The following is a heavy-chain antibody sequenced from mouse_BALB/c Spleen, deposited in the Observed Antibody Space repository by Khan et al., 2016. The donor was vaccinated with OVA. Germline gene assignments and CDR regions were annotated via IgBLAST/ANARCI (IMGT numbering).Heavy chain of an antibody. CDR2: ISYSGST. D-gene: IGHD1-1*01. CDR3: ARNNYYGYYFDY. J-gene: IGHJ2*01. V-gene: IGHV3-2*02. Sequence: QLEESGPGLVKPSQSLSLTCTVTGYSITSDYAWNWIRQFPGNKLEWMGYISYSGSTSYNPSLKSRISITRDTSKNQFFLQLNSVTTEDTATYYCARNNYYGYYFDYWGQGTTLTVSS. CDR1: GYSITSDYA.